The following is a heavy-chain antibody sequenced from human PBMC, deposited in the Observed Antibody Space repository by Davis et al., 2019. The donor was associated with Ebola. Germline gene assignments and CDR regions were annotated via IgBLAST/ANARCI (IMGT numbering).Heavy chain of an antibody. D-gene: IGHD3-22*01. CDR2: VHTGGGT. J-gene: IGHJ3*02. CDR1: AGSVSYYY. Sequence: PSETLSLTCTVSAGSVSYYYWNWIRQAAGKGLEWIGRVHTGGGTNYNPSLKSRVTMSVDTSKNQFSLKLSSVTAADTAVYYCARALYYYDSSGYYQSDVFDIWGQGTMVTVSS. V-gene: IGHV4-4*07. CDR3: ARALYYYDSSGYYQSDVFDI.